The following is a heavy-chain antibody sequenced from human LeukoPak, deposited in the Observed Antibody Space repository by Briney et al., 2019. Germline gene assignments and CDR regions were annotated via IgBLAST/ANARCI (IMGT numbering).Heavy chain of an antibody. CDR2: ISSSGSTI. J-gene: IGHJ4*02. D-gene: IGHD3-22*01. CDR1: GFTFSDYY. CDR3: ARGLSYYYDSSGYLY. V-gene: IGHV3-11*01. Sequence: GSLRLSCAASGFTFSDYYMSWIRQAPGKGLEWVSYISSSGSTIYYADSVKGRFTISRDNAKNSLYLQTNSLRAEDTAVYYCARGLSYYYDSSGYLYWGQGTLVTVSS.